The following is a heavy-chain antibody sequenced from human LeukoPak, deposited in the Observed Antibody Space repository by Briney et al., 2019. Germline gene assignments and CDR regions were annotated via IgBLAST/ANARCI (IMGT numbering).Heavy chain of an antibody. D-gene: IGHD3-10*01. CDR3: VHYYGSGSYLGGFRF. Sequence: SETLSLTCTVSGYSISSGYYWGWIRQPPGKGLEWIGTIYHSGSTYYNPSLKSRVTISVDTSKNQFSLKLSSVTAADTAVYYCVHYYGSGSYLGGFRFWGQGTLVTVSS. CDR2: IYHSGST. J-gene: IGHJ4*02. CDR1: GYSISSGYY. V-gene: IGHV4-38-2*02.